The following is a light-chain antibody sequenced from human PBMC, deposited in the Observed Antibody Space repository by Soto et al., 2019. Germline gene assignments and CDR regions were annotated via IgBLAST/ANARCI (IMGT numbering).Light chain of an antibody. CDR3: QQRSNLPRLT. V-gene: IGKV3-11*01. J-gene: IGKJ4*01. Sequence: IVLTQSPATLSLSPGERATLSCRASQSVSSYLAWYQQKPGQAPRLLIYDASNRANGIPARFSRSGSVTDISPTISRLETEDLAGYYCQQRSNLPRLTFGRGTKVEIK. CDR2: DAS. CDR1: QSVSSY.